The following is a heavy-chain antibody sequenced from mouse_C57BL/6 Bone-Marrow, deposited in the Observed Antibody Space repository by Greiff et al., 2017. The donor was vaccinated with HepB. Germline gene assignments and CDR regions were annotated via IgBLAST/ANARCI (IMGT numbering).Heavy chain of an antibody. Sequence: VQLQQPGAELVKPGASVKLSCKASGYTFTSYWMHWVKQRPGQGLEWIGMIHPNSGSTNYNEKFKSKATLTVDKSSSTAYMQLSSLTSEDSAVYYCAREAFFDYDWYFDVWGTGTTVTVSS. CDR1: GYTFTSYW. V-gene: IGHV1-64*01. J-gene: IGHJ1*03. D-gene: IGHD2-4*01. CDR2: IHPNSGST. CDR3: AREAFFDYDWYFDV.